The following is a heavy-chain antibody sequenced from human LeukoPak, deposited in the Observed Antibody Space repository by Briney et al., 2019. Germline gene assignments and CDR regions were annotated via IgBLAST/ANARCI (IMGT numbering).Heavy chain of an antibody. V-gene: IGHV4-34*01. D-gene: IGHD4-17*01. CDR1: GGSISSGY. Sequence: SETLSLTCTVSGGSISSGYWSWIRQPPGKGLEWIGEINHSGSTNYNPSLKSRVTISVDTSKNQFSLKLSSVTAADTAVYYCARVLRVSDYGDLHGMDVWGQGTTVTVSS. J-gene: IGHJ6*02. CDR2: INHSGST. CDR3: ARVLRVSDYGDLHGMDV.